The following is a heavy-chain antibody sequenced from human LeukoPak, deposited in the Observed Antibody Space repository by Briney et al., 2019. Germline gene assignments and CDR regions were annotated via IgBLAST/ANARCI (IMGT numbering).Heavy chain of an antibody. CDR1: GYTFTSYY. D-gene: IGHD3-9*01. CDR3: AREGLRYFDWYSPPSGWFDP. CDR2: INTNTGNP. Sequence: ASVKVSCKASGYTFTSYYMHWVRQAPGQGLEWMGWINTNTGNPTYAQGFTGRFVFSLDTSVSTAYLQISSLKAEDTAVYYCAREGLRYFDWYSPPSGWFDPWGQGTLVTVSS. J-gene: IGHJ5*02. V-gene: IGHV7-4-1*02.